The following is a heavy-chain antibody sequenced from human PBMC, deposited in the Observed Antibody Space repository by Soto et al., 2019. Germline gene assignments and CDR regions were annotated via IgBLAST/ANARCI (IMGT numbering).Heavy chain of an antibody. CDR1: GGTFSSYA. J-gene: IGHJ6*02. Sequence: GASVKVSCKASGGTFSSYAISWVRQAPGQGLGWMGGIIPIFGTANYAQKFQGRVTITADESTSTAYMELSSLRSEDTAVYYCAREPYTMVRGVVAYYGMDVWGQGTTVTVSS. CDR2: IIPIFGTA. CDR3: AREPYTMVRGVVAYYGMDV. D-gene: IGHD3-10*01. V-gene: IGHV1-69*13.